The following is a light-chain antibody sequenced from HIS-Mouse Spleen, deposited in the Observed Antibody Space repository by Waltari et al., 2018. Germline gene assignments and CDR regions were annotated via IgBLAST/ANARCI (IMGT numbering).Light chain of an antibody. CDR1: QSISSW. J-gene: IGKJ5*01. CDR2: KAS. V-gene: IGKV1-5*03. CDR3: QQYNSYPIT. Sequence: DIQMTQSPSTLSASVGDRVTITCRASQSISSWLAWYQQKPGKAPKLLIYKASSLESWVPSRVSGSGSGTEFTLTISSLQPDDFATYYCQQYNSYPITFGQGTRLEIK.